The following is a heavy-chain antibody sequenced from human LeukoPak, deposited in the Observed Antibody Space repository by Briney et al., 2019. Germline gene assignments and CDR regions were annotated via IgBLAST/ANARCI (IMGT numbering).Heavy chain of an antibody. Sequence: SETLSLTCAVYGGSFTADYWTWIRQPTAQGLEWIGEVNAGGDTYYNPSLGCRVTISLDTSKNQFSLRLNSVTAADTALYYCASGEDCSGGSCYRPLDYWGQGTLVTVSS. CDR3: ASGEDCSGGSCYRPLDY. J-gene: IGHJ4*02. CDR2: VNAGGDT. D-gene: IGHD2-15*01. V-gene: IGHV4-34*01. CDR1: GGSFTADY.